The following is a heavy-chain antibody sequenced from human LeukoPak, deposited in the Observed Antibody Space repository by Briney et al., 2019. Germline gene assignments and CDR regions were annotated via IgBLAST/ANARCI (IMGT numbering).Heavy chain of an antibody. J-gene: IGHJ5*02. CDR3: ARDGVSYYDFWSGYYTVKRWFDP. Sequence: SVKVSCKASGGTFSSYAISWVRQAPGQGLEWMGGIIPIFGTANYAQKFQGRVTITADESTSTAYMELSSLRSEDTAVYYCARDGVSYYDFWSGYYTVKRWFDPWGQGTLVTVSS. V-gene: IGHV1-69*13. D-gene: IGHD3-3*01. CDR2: IIPIFGTA. CDR1: GGTFSSYA.